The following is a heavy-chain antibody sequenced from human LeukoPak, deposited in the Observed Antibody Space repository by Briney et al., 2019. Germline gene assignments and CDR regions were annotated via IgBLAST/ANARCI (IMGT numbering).Heavy chain of an antibody. V-gene: IGHV3-30*18. CDR2: ISNDGSGE. J-gene: IGHJ4*02. Sequence: RGSLRPSCVASGFTFSNYGMHWVRQAPGKGLEWVAVISNDGSGEYYADSVKGRFTISRDNSKTTLYLQMNSLRIEDTAVYYCAKDRTATKYLFHWWGQAILVTVSS. D-gene: IGHD1-14*01. CDR1: GFTFSNYG. CDR3: AKDRTATKYLFHW.